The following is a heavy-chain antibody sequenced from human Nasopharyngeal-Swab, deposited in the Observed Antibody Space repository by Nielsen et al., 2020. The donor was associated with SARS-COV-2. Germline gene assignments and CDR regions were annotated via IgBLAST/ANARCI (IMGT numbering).Heavy chain of an antibody. J-gene: IGHJ4*02. CDR2: ISAYNGNT. Sequence: WVRQAPGQGLEWMGWISAYNGNTNYAQKLQGRVTMTTDTSTSTAYMELRSLRSDDTAVYYCAREGLYYDFWSGFDYWGQGTLVTVFS. CDR3: AREGLYYDFWSGFDY. D-gene: IGHD3-3*01. V-gene: IGHV1-18*01.